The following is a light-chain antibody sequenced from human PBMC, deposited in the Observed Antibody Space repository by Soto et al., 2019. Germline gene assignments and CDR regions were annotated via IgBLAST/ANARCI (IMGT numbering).Light chain of an antibody. Sequence: DIQLTQSPSFLSASVGDRVTITCRASQGISSYLAWFQQKPGRAPKLLVYAASTLQSGVPSRFSGSGFGTEFTLTIRSLQPEDFATYYCQQRKDYPLTFGGGTKVEIK. CDR3: QQRKDYPLT. J-gene: IGKJ4*01. CDR1: QGISSY. CDR2: AAS. V-gene: IGKV1-9*01.